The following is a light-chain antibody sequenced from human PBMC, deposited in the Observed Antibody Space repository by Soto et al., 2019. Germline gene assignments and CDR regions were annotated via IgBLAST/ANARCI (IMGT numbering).Light chain of an antibody. J-gene: IGLJ1*01. Sequence: SARSPPASVSGSPGQSITISFTGTISDVGTYNYVSWYQQHPGKAPKVIIYEVTYRPSGVSNRFSGSKSGKTASLTISGLQAEDEAEYYCSSYTGSSTLYVFGTGTKVTVL. CDR2: EVT. V-gene: IGLV2-14*01. CDR1: ISDVGTYNY. CDR3: SSYTGSSTLYV.